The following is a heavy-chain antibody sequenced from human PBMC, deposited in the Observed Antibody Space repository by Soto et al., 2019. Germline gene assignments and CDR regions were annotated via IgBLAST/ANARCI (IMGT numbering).Heavy chain of an antibody. Sequence: QVQLVQSGAEVKKPGSSVKVSCKASGGTFSSYAISWVRQAPGQGLEWMGGIILIFGTANYAQKFQGRVTITADESTSTAYMELSSLRSEDTAVYYCARGAYGSGSYYNAYWGQGTLVTVSS. CDR2: IILIFGTA. CDR3: ARGAYGSGSYYNAY. D-gene: IGHD3-10*01. J-gene: IGHJ4*02. V-gene: IGHV1-69*01. CDR1: GGTFSSYA.